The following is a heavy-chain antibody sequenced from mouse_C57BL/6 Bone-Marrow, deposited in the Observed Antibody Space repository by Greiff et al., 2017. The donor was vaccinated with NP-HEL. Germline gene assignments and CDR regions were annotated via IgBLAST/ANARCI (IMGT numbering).Heavy chain of an antibody. CDR3: ARDGYYVVDY. CDR1: GYSITSGYY. J-gene: IGHJ2*01. CDR2: ISYDGSN. V-gene: IGHV3-6*01. D-gene: IGHD2-3*01. Sequence: VQLQQSGPGLVKPSQSLSLTCSVTGYSITSGYYWNWIRQFPGNKLEWMGYISYDGSNNYIPSLKNRISITRDTSKNQFFLKLNSVTTEDTATYYCARDGYYVVDYWGQGTTLTVSS.